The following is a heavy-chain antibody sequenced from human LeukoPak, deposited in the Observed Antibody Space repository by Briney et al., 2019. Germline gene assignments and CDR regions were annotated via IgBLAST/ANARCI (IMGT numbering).Heavy chain of an antibody. CDR1: GGTFTSYA. Sequence: SVKVSCKASGGTFTSYAISWVRQAPGQGLEWMGGIIPIFGTGNYAQKFQGRVTITADESTSTAYMELSSLRSEGTAVYYCAREGGRILRYFDWLLGYFDYWGQGTLVTVSS. J-gene: IGHJ4*02. CDR2: IIPIFGTG. CDR3: AREGGRILRYFDWLLGYFDY. V-gene: IGHV1-69*01. D-gene: IGHD3-9*01.